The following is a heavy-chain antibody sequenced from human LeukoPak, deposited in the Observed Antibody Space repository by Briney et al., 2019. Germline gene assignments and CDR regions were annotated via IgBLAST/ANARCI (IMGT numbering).Heavy chain of an antibody. J-gene: IGHJ4*02. D-gene: IGHD6-19*01. V-gene: IGHV1-8*01. CDR1: GYTFTSYD. CDR3: ARADSGYSSGWYERYFDY. Sequence: ASVKVSCKASGYTFTSYDINWVRQATGQGLEWMGWMNPNSGNTGYAQKFQGRVTMTTDTSTSTAYMELRSLRPDDTAVYYCARADSGYSSGWYERYFDYWGQGTLVTVSS. CDR2: MNPNSGNT.